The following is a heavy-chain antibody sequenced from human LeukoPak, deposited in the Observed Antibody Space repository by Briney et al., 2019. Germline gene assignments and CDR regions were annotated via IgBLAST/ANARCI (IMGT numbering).Heavy chain of an antibody. Sequence: PGGSLRLSCAASGSTFSSYWMSWVRQAPGKGLEWVAHIKQDGSEKYYVDSVKGRFTISRDNAKNSLYLQMNSLRAEDTAVYYCARVPWSGYYGFDYWGQGTLVTVSS. CDR1: GSTFSSYW. V-gene: IGHV3-7*01. J-gene: IGHJ4*02. CDR2: IKQDGSEK. D-gene: IGHD3-3*01. CDR3: ARVPWSGYYGFDY.